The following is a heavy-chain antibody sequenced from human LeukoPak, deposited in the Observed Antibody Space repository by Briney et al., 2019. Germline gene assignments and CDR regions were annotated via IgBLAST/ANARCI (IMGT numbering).Heavy chain of an antibody. J-gene: IGHJ4*02. CDR1: GYTFSDNY. CDR3: ARERRGNWNQDFDY. Sequence: ASVKVSCKTFGYTFSDNYIHWVRQAPGQRLEWMGWINPASGGTNYVQEFQGRVTMTRDASIRTAYMELSRLTSDDTAVYYCARERRGNWNQDFDYWGQGTLVPVSA. D-gene: IGHD1-1*01. CDR2: INPASGGT. V-gene: IGHV1-2*02.